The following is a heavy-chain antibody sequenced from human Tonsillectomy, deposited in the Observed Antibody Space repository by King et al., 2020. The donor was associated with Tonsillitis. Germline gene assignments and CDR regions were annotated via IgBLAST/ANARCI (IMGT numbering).Heavy chain of an antibody. CDR3: ARAISYYDSSGYYTGWFDP. CDR1: GGSISSYY. Sequence: VQLQEPGPGLVKPSETLSLTCTVSGGSISSYYWSWIRQPPGKGLEWIGYIYYSGSTKYNPSLKSRVTISVDTSKNQFSLKLISVTAADTAVYYCARAISYYDSSGYYTGWFDPWGHGTLVTVSS. CDR2: IYYSGST. J-gene: IGHJ5*02. D-gene: IGHD3-22*01. V-gene: IGHV4-59*01.